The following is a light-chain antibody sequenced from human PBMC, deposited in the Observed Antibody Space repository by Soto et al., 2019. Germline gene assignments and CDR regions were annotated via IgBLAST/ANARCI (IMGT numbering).Light chain of an antibody. V-gene: IGLV2-11*01. CDR1: SSDVGGYNY. Sequence: QSALTQPRSVSGSPGQSVTISCTGTSSDVGGYNYVSWYQQHPGKAPKLMIYDVSKRPSGVPDRFSGSKSGNTAFLAISGLQGEYEYVYYCGSYAGGVFGGGTKLTVL. CDR2: DVS. CDR3: GSYAGGV. J-gene: IGLJ2*01.